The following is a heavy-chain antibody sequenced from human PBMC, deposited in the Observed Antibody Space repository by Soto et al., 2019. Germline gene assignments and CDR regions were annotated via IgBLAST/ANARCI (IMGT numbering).Heavy chain of an antibody. J-gene: IGHJ4*02. CDR2: IYHSGTT. Sequence: SETLSLTCSVSGASSSTSYWTWIRQPPGKRLEWIGYIYHSGTTNYNPSLKSRVTISVAMSKNQFSLKLRSVTAADTAVYYCAREGYASGWNDYWGQGIQVTVSS. D-gene: IGHD6-19*01. CDR3: AREGYASGWNDY. V-gene: IGHV4-59*01. CDR1: GASSSTSY.